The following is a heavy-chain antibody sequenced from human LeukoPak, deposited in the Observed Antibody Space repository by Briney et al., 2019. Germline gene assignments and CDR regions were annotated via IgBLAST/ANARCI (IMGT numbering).Heavy chain of an antibody. V-gene: IGHV4-34*01. CDR3: ARGGAAAAGDEDDYYFDY. CDR2: INHSGST. CDR1: GGSFSGHY. D-gene: IGHD6-13*01. J-gene: IGHJ4*02. Sequence: PSETLSLTCAVYGGSFSGHYWSWIRQPPGEGLEWIGEINHSGSTNYNPSLKSRVTISVDTSKNQFSLKLSSVTAADTAVYYCARGGAAAAGDEDDYYFDYWGQGTLVTVSS.